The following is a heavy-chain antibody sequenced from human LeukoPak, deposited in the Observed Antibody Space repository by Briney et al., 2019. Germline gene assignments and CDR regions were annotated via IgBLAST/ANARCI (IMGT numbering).Heavy chain of an antibody. CDR2: ISRASESI. CDR1: GFTFNTYS. V-gene: IGHV3-21*04. CDR3: AKDLSPLAAAGSFYDY. Sequence: GGSLRLSCAASGFTFNTYSMSWVRQAPGKGLEWVSIISRASESIFYAGSVKGRFTISRDNAKNSLYLQMNSLRAEDMALYYCAKDLSPLAAAGSFYDYWGQGTLVTVSS. J-gene: IGHJ4*02. D-gene: IGHD6-13*01.